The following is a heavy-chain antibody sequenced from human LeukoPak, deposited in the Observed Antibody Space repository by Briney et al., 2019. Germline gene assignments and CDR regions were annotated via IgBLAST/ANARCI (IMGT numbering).Heavy chain of an antibody. D-gene: IGHD6-13*01. CDR3: ATGRRSIAAADDERSLDY. V-gene: IGHV1-69*04. Sequence: SVKVSCKASGGTFSSYAISWVRQAPGQGLEWMGRIIPILGIASYAQKFQGRVTMTEDTSTDTAYMELSSLRSEDTAVYYCATGRRSIAAADDERSLDYWGQGTLVTVSS. CDR1: GGTFSSYA. J-gene: IGHJ4*02. CDR2: IIPILGIA.